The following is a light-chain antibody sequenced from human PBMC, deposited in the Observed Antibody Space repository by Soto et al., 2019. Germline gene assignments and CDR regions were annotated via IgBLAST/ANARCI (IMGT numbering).Light chain of an antibody. CDR1: QSISSW. CDR3: QQYEADPLT. CDR2: KAS. V-gene: IGKV1-5*03. J-gene: IGKJ4*01. Sequence: DIQLTQSPSTLSASVGDRVTITCRASQSISSWLAWYQPKPGKAPKLLVYKASIVESGVPSRFSGSGSETEFTLTISTRKPDDFATYCCQQYEADPLTFGGGTKVEI.